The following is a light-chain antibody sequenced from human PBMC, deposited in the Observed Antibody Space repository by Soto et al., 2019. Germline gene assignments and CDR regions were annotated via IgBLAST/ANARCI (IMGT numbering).Light chain of an antibody. J-gene: IGLJ2*01. Sequence: QSALTQPASVSGSPGQSITISCTGTSSDVGAYNYVSWYQHHPGKAPKLMIYEVSNRPSGVSDRFSGSKSGNTASLTISGLQAEDEAEYYCSSYTGSTPVVFGGGTKLTVL. V-gene: IGLV2-14*01. CDR2: EVS. CDR3: SSYTGSTPVV. CDR1: SSDVGAYNY.